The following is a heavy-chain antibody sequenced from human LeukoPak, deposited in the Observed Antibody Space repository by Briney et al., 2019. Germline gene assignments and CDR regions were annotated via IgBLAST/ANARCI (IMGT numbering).Heavy chain of an antibody. D-gene: IGHD3-22*01. CDR1: GYTFTSYA. CDR3: ARGPYYHDSSGYYEDY. CDR2: INTNTGNP. J-gene: IGHJ4*02. V-gene: IGHV7-4-1*02. Sequence: GASVKVSCKASGYTFTSYAMNWVRQAPGQGLEWMGWINTNTGNPTYAQGFTGRFVFSLDTSVSTAYLQISSLKAEDTAVYYCARGPYYHDSSGYYEDYWGQGTLVTVSS.